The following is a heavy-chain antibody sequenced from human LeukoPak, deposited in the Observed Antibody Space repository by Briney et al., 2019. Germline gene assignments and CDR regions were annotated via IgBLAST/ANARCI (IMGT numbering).Heavy chain of an antibody. J-gene: IGHJ4*02. CDR1: GFTFSSYA. V-gene: IGHV3-23*01. CDR3: GKEKTTYNWWEVIES. CDR2: ITHTGGDS. Sequence: GGSLRLSCVASGFTFSSYAMTWVRQAPGKGLEWVALITHTGGDSYYADPVKGRFAIPRDNSKNTLYLEMNDLRAEDTALYFCGKEKTTYNWWEVIESWGQGALVTVSS. D-gene: IGHD1-1*01.